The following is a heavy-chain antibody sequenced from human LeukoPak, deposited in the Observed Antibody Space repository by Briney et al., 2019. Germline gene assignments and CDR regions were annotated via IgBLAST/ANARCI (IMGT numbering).Heavy chain of an antibody. Sequence: GGSPRLSCAASGFTFSSYAMSWVRQAPGKGLEWVSAISGSGGSTYYADSVKGRFTISRDNSKNTLYLQMNSLRAEDTAVYYCAKDLPGLADYYGSGSCDYWGQGPLVTVSS. V-gene: IGHV3-23*01. D-gene: IGHD3-10*01. CDR3: AKDLPGLADYYGSGSCDY. CDR1: GFTFSSYA. J-gene: IGHJ4*02. CDR2: ISGSGGST.